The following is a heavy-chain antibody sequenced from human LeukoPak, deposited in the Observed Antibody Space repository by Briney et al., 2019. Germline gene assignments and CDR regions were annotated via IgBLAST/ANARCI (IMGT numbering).Heavy chain of an antibody. Sequence: PGGSLRLSCAASGFTFSSYSMNWVRPAPGKGLGWVSSISSSSSYIYYADSVKGRFTISRDNAKNSLYLQMNSLRAEDTAVYYCAREAADYFDYWGQGTLVTVSS. CDR3: AREAADYFDY. CDR2: ISSSSSYI. J-gene: IGHJ4*02. D-gene: IGHD2-15*01. V-gene: IGHV3-21*01. CDR1: GFTFSSYS.